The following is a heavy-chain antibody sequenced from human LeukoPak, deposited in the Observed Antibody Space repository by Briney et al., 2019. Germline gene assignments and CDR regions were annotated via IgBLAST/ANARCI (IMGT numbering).Heavy chain of an antibody. CDR2: ISSISSYI. CDR3: ARDLRYFDSLHFPDFDGDN. J-gene: IGHJ4*02. Sequence: MAGGSLRLSCAASGFTFSNYDMNWVRQAPGRGLEWVSSISSISSYIYYANSVKGRFTISRDNAENSLYLQMNSLRAEDTAVYYCARDLRYFDSLHFPDFDGDNWGQGTPVTVSS. V-gene: IGHV3-21*01. D-gene: IGHD3-9*01. CDR1: GFTFSNYD.